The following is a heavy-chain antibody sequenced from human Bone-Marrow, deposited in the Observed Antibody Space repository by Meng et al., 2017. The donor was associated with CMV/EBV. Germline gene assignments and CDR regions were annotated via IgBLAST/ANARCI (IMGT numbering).Heavy chain of an antibody. J-gene: IGHJ4*02. V-gene: IGHV3-7*03. CDR3: AKGEQGYDFWSGYTPLYGY. Sequence: GGSLRLSCAASGFTFSSYWMSWVRQAPGKGLEWVANIKQDGSEKYYVDSVKGRFTISRDNSKNTLYLQMNSLRAEDTAVYYCAKGEQGYDFWSGYTPLYGYWGQGTLVTVSS. CDR2: IKQDGSEK. D-gene: IGHD3-3*01. CDR1: GFTFSSYW.